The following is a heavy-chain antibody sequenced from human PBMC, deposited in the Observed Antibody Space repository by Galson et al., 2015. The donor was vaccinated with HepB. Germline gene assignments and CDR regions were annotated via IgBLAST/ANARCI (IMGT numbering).Heavy chain of an antibody. Sequence: SLRLSCAASGFTFSSYGMHWVRQAPGKGLEWVAVISYDGSNKYYADSVKGRFTISRDNSKNTLYLQMNSLRAEDTAVYYCAKVAMPMTTVTTGAFDIWGQGTMVTVSS. D-gene: IGHD4-17*01. CDR1: GFTFSSYG. J-gene: IGHJ3*02. V-gene: IGHV3-30*18. CDR3: AKVAMPMTTVTTGAFDI. CDR2: ISYDGSNK.